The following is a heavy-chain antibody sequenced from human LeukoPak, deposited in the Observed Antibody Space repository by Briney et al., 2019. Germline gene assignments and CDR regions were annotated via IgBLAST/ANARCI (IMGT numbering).Heavy chain of an antibody. D-gene: IGHD4-17*01. CDR2: IYSGGST. CDR1: GFTVSSKY. J-gene: IGHJ4*02. V-gene: IGHV3-66*02. Sequence: QPGGSLRLSCAASGFTVSSKYMSWVRQAPGQGLEWVSVIYSGGSTYYADSVKGRFTISRDNSKNTLYLQMNSLRAEDTAVYYCARARGYGDAYYFDYWGQGTLVTVSS. CDR3: ARARGYGDAYYFDY.